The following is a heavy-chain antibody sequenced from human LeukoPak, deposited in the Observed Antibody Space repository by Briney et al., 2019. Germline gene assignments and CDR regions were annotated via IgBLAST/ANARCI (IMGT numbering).Heavy chain of an antibody. CDR2: INHSGST. Sequence: PSETLSLTCAVYGGSFSSYYWSWIRQPPGKGLEWIGEINHSGSTNYNPSLKSRVTISVDTSKNQFSLKLSSVTAADTAVYYCASFSGCSSTSCYTAEYFQHWGQGTLVTVSS. D-gene: IGHD2-2*02. CDR1: GGSFSSYY. J-gene: IGHJ1*01. V-gene: IGHV4-34*01. CDR3: ASFSGCSSTSCYTAEYFQH.